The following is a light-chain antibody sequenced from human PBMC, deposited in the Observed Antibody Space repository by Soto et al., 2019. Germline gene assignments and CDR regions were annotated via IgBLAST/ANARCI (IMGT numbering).Light chain of an antibody. J-gene: IGKJ1*01. CDR2: GAS. CDR3: QQYGDSWT. V-gene: IGKV3-20*01. CDR1: QSVYSNF. Sequence: EIVLTQSPGTLSLSPGERATLSCRASQSVYSNFLACYQQKPGQANRLLIYGASSRATVIPDRFSGSASGTYFPLTISRLEPEYFAMYYCQQYGDSWTFGQGTKVEIK.